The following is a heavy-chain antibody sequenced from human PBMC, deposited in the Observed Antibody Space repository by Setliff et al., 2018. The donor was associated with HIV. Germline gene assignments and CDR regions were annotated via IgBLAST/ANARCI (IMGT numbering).Heavy chain of an antibody. J-gene: IGHJ3*02. Sequence: PSETLSLTCTVSGGSVSSFYWSWIQQPAEKGLEWIGRTYTRGSTNSNPSLKGRVTMSVDTSKNHFSLKLSSVTAADTAIYYCARGLGGGFSLDAFDIWGRGTMVTVSS. D-gene: IGHD2-15*01. CDR3: ARGLGGGFSLDAFDI. CDR2: TYTRGST. V-gene: IGHV4-4*07. CDR1: GGSVSSFY.